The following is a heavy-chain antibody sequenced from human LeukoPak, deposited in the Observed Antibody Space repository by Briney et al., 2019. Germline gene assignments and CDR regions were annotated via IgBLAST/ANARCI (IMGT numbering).Heavy chain of an antibody. CDR3: AKDPSFGCSSASCRVY. CDR1: GFTFSSNG. V-gene: IGHV3-30*02. CDR2: IRYDGNSE. Sequence: PGGSLRLSCAASGFTFSSNGMHWVRQAPGKGLEWVAFIRYDGNSEFYVDSVKGRFTISRDNSKNTLYLQMNSLRVEDTAVYYCAKDPSFGCSSASCRVYWGQGTLVTVSS. J-gene: IGHJ4*02. D-gene: IGHD2-2*01.